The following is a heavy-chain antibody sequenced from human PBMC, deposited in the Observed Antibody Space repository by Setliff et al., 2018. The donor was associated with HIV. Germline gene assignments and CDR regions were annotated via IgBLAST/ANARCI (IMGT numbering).Heavy chain of an antibody. J-gene: IGHJ4*02. CDR3: AREAAHCSGDTCQFTFDS. CDR2: IYYSGST. CDR1: GDSTTSSSSY. D-gene: IGHD2-15*01. V-gene: IGHV4-39*07. Sequence: KPSETLSLTCTVSGDSTTSSSSYWGWIRQPPGKGLEWIGNIYYSGSTNYNPSLESRVSISLDTSKNQFSLKLTSVTAADTAVYYCAREAAHCSGDTCQFTFDSWGQGTLVTVSS.